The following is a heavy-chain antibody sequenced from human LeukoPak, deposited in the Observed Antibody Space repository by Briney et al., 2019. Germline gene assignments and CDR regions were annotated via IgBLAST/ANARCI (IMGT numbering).Heavy chain of an antibody. V-gene: IGHV3-15*01. Sequence: GGSLRLSCAASGFSFNNAWMSWVRPAPGKGLEWVGRIKSKTEGEATDYAAPMKGRFTISRDDSKNTLTLQINSLKTEDTGVYYCTTDGGLTTVTTYADFDYWGQGTLVTVSS. J-gene: IGHJ4*02. CDR1: GFSFNNAW. CDR3: TTDGGLTTVTTYADFDY. D-gene: IGHD4-17*01. CDR2: IKSKTEGEAT.